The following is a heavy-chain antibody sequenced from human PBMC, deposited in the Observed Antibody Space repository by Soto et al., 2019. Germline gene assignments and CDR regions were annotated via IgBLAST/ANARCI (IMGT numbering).Heavy chain of an antibody. D-gene: IGHD3-22*01. V-gene: IGHV1-2*04. J-gene: IGHJ4*02. CDR3: ARAIYYYDSSGYYSAYYFDY. CDR1: GYTFTGYY. Sequence: ASVKVSCKASGYTFTGYYMHWVRQAPGRGLEWMGWINPNSGGTNYAQKFQGWVTMTRDTSISTAYMELSRLRSDDTAVYYCARAIYYYDSSGYYSAYYFDYWGQGTLVTVSS. CDR2: INPNSGGT.